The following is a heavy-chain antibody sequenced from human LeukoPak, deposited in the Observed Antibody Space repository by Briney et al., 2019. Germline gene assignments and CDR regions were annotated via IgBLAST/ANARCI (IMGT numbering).Heavy chain of an antibody. V-gene: IGHV3-23*01. CDR1: GFSFSSYA. J-gene: IGHJ4*02. D-gene: IGHD3-10*01. CDR2: ISGSGGST. CDR3: AKVSPYYGSGRYEGDY. Sequence: GGSLRLSCAASGFSFSSYAMSWVRQAPGKGLEWVSAISGSGGSTYYADSVKGRFTISRDNSKNTLYLQMNSLRAEDTAVYYCAKVSPYYGSGRYEGDYWGQGTLVTVSS.